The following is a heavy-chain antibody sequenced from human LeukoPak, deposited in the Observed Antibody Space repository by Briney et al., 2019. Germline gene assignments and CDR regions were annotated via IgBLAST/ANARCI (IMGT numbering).Heavy chain of an antibody. D-gene: IGHD2-15*01. CDR2: ISGSGGST. CDR1: GFPFSSCA. J-gene: IGHJ4*02. Sequence: GGSLRLSCAASGFPFSSCAMNWVRQGPGKELEWVSRISGSGGSTYYADSVKGRFTISRHNSKNTLYLQMNSLRAEDTAVYYCAKAPGSYCSGGSCYSDYWGQGTLVTVSS. V-gene: IGHV3-23*01. CDR3: AKAPGSYCSGGSCYSDY.